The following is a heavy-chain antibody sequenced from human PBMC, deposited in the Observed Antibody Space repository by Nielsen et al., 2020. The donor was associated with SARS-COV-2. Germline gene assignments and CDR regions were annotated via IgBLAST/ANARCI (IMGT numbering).Heavy chain of an antibody. D-gene: IGHD6-13*01. CDR1: GGSISSSSYY. J-gene: IGHJ5*02. CDR3: ARQPPQLVREWFDP. V-gene: IGHV4-39*01. Sequence: SETLSLTCTVSGGSISSSSYYWSWIRQPPGKGLEWIGYIYYSGSTNYNPSLKSRVTISVDTSKNQFSLKLSSVTAADTAVYYCARQPPQLVREWFDPWGQGTLVTVSS. CDR2: IYYSGST.